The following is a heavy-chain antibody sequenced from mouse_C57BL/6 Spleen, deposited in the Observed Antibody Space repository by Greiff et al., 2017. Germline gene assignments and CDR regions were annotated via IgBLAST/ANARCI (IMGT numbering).Heavy chain of an antibody. CDR3: ARVSTMVTGGFDY. J-gene: IGHJ2*01. D-gene: IGHD2-2*01. V-gene: IGHV5-4*03. CDR1: GFTFSSYA. CDR2: ISDGGSYT. Sequence: EVKLMESGGGLVKPGGSLKLSCAASGFTFSSYAMSWVRQTPEKRLEWVATISDGGSYTYYPDNVKGRFTISRDNANTNLYLQMSHLKSEDTAMYYCARVSTMVTGGFDYWGQGTPLTVSS.